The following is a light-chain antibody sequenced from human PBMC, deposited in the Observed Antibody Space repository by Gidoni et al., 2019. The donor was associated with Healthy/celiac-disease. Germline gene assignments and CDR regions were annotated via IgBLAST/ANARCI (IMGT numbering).Light chain of an antibody. Sequence: SHELTQPPSVSVSPGQTARITCSGDALPKQYAYWYQQKPGQAPVLVIYKDSERPSGIPERFSGSSSGTTVTLTISGVQAEDEADYYCQSADSSGTGVVFGGGTKLTVL. CDR1: ALPKQY. J-gene: IGLJ2*01. CDR2: KDS. V-gene: IGLV3-25*03. CDR3: QSADSSGTGVV.